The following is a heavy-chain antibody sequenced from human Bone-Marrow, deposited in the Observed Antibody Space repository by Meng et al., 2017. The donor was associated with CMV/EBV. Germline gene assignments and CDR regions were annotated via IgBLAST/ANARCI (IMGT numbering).Heavy chain of an antibody. J-gene: IGHJ6*02. CDR2: TFHSGRT. D-gene: IGHD1-1*01. V-gene: IGHV4-4*02. Sequence: SQTLSLTCGVSGGSISRSNCWSWVRQPPGKGLEWIGETFHSGRTIYNPSLESRVTISVDRSKNQLSLRLSSVTAADTAVYYCAREMGDWNDPYGMDVGGQGTTVTVSS. CDR1: GGSISRSNC. CDR3: AREMGDWNDPYGMDV.